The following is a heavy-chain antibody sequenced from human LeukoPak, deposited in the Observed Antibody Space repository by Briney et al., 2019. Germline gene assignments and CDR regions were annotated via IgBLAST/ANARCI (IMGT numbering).Heavy chain of an antibody. J-gene: IGHJ5*02. Sequence: GSLRLSCTASGFTFSSYWMSWIRQPPGKGLEWIGEINHSGSTNYNPSLKSRVTISVDTSKNQFSLKLSSVTAADTAVYYCATSGGPLNWFDPWGQGTLVTVSS. V-gene: IGHV4-34*08. CDR2: INHSGST. CDR1: GFTFSSYW. CDR3: ATSGGPLNWFDP.